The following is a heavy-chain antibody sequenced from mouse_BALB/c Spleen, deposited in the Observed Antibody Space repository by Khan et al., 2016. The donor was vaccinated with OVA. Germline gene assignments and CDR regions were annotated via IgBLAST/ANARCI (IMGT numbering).Heavy chain of an antibody. V-gene: IGHV3-2*02. Sequence: EVQLVESGPGLVKPSQSLSLTCTVTGYSITSDYAWNWIRQFPGNKLEWMGYISYSGRTSYNPSLKSRISITRDTSKNQFFLKLNSVTTEDTATYSFARSVTITTVVATDFDYWGQGTTLTVSS. CDR3: ARSVTITTVVATDFDY. CDR1: GYSITSDYA. D-gene: IGHD1-1*01. CDR2: ISYSGRT. J-gene: IGHJ2*01.